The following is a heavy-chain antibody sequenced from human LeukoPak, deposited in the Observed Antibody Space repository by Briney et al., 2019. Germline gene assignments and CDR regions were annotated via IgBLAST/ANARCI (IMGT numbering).Heavy chain of an antibody. Sequence: PGGSLRLSCAASGFAFSSFSMGWVRQSPGKGLEWLSTINGGGNTTFYADSVKGRFTISRDNSKNTLYLHMDSLRPDATAIYYCINERQVAVAVADYYYFYMDVWVRPTAVTVSS. CDR3: INERQVAVAVADYYYFYMDV. D-gene: IGHD6-19*01. CDR2: INGGGNTT. J-gene: IGHJ6*03. V-gene: IGHV3-23*01. CDR1: GFAFSSFS.